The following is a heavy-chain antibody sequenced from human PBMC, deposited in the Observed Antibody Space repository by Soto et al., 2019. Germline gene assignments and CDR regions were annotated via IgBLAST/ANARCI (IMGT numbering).Heavy chain of an antibody. V-gene: IGHV4-31*03. J-gene: IGHJ4*02. CDR2: IYYSGST. Sequence: QVQLQESGPGLVEPSQTLSLTCTVSGGSISSGGYYWSWIRQHPGKGLEWIGYIYYSGSTYYNPSLKGRVTISVDTSKNQFSLKLSSVTAADTAVYYCARGRGIVATINRSLLFDYWGQGTLVTVSS. CDR1: GGSISSGGYY. D-gene: IGHD5-12*01. CDR3: ARGRGIVATINRSLLFDY.